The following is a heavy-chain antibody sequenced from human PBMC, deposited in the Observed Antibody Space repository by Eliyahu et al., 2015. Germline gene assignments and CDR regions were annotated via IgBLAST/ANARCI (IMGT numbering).Heavy chain of an antibody. CDR1: GFPFSSYW. J-gene: IGHJ4*02. CDR3: ASEYSSGWYYFDY. D-gene: IGHD6-19*01. CDR2: IKQDGSEK. Sequence: EVQLVESGGGLVQPGGSLRLSCAASGFPFSSYWMSWVRQAPGKGLGWVANIKQDGSEKYYVDSVKGRFTISRDNAKNSLYLQMNSLRAEDTAVYYCASEYSSGWYYFDYWGQGTLVTVSS. V-gene: IGHV3-7*01.